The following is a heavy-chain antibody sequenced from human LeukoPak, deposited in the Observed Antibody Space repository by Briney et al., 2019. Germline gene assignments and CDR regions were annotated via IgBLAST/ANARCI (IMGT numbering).Heavy chain of an antibody. V-gene: IGHV4-4*07. D-gene: IGHD2-21*02. CDR3: ASSTYCGGDCSGDY. Sequence: SETLFLTCTVSGGSISSYYWSWIRQPAGKGLEWIGRIYTSGSTNYNPSLKSRVTMSVDTSKNQFSLKLSSVTAADTAVYYCASSTYCGGDCSGDYWGQGTLVTVSS. CDR2: IYTSGST. J-gene: IGHJ4*02. CDR1: GGSISSYY.